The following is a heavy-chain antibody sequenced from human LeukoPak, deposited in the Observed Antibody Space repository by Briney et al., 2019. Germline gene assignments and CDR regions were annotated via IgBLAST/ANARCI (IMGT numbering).Heavy chain of an antibody. CDR3: VKGGQNYDFWRFDY. J-gene: IGHJ4*02. D-gene: IGHD3-3*01. CDR1: GFRFSSYA. V-gene: IGHV3-23*01. CDR2: ISGSGGST. Sequence: PAGGSLRLSCGASGFRFSSYAMSWVRQAPGKGLEWVSSISGSGGSTYYTDSVKGRFAISRVNSKSTLYLQMNSLGTDDTALYYCVKGGQNYDFWRFDYWGQGTLVTASS.